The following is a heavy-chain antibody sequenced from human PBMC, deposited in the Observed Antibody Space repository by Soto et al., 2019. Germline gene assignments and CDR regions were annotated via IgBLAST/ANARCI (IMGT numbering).Heavy chain of an antibody. D-gene: IGHD3-10*01. CDR2: ISGNSGSS. Sequence: GGSLRLSCVASGFTFEDYSLHWVRQVPRKGLEWVAGISGNSGSSGYADSVRGRFTVSRDNAKNSLFLQMSSLSPEDTALYYCTKRRSARPGFDAFDLWGQGTMVTVSS. CDR3: TKRRSARPGFDAFDL. CDR1: GFTFEDYS. J-gene: IGHJ3*01. V-gene: IGHV3-9*01.